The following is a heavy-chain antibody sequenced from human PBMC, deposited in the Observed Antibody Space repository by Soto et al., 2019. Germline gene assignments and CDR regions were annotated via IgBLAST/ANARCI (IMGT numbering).Heavy chain of an antibody. D-gene: IGHD6-19*01. J-gene: IGHJ4*02. CDR3: ARERGASSPFDY. V-gene: IGHV1-8*01. CDR1: GYTFTSYD. Sequence: QVQLVQSGAEVKKPGASVKVSCKASGYTFTSYDINWVRQATGQGLEWMGWMNPNSGNTGYAQKFQGRVTMTRNTSLRTDYIELSRVRYEDTAVYYCARERGASSPFDYWGQGTLVTVSS. CDR2: MNPNSGNT.